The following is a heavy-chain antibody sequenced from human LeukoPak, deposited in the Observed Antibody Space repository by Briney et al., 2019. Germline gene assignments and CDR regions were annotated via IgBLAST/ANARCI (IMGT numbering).Heavy chain of an antibody. CDR1: GFTFSSYA. J-gene: IGHJ4*02. Sequence: GRSLRLSCAASGFTFSSYAMHWVRQAPGKGLKWVAVISYDGSNKYYADSVKGRFTISRDNSKNTLYLQMNSLRAEDTAVYYCARTRYSSSWEVNFDYWGQGTLVTVSS. V-gene: IGHV3-30*04. D-gene: IGHD6-13*01. CDR3: ARTRYSSSWEVNFDY. CDR2: ISYDGSNK.